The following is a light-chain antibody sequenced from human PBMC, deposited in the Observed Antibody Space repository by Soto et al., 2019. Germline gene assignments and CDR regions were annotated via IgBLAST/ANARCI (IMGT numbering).Light chain of an antibody. CDR2: EVS. CDR1: SSDVGGYNY. V-gene: IGLV2-14*01. Sequence: QSVLTQPASVSGSPGQSITMSCTGTSSDVGGYNYVSWYQQHPGKAPKLMIYEVSNRPSGVSNRFSGSKSGNTASLTISGLQAEDEADYYCSSYTSSSTQVFGTGTKLTV. CDR3: SSYTSSSTQV. J-gene: IGLJ1*01.